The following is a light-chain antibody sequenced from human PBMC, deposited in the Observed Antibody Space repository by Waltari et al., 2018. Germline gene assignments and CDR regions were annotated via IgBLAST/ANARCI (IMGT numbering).Light chain of an antibody. Sequence: EIELTQSPGILSLSPGERATLSCRASQSVSSTLAWYQQKPGQAPRLLIYDASTRDTGIPDRFSGGGSGTDFSLTISSLEPEDFAVYYCQHYVRLPATFGQGTKVEIK. CDR2: DAS. CDR3: QHYVRLPAT. J-gene: IGKJ1*01. V-gene: IGKV3-20*01. CDR1: QSVSST.